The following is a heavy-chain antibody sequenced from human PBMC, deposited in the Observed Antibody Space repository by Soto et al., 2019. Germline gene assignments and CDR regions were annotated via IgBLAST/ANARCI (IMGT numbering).Heavy chain of an antibody. Sequence: QVQLQESGPGLVKPSETLSLTCTVSGASISRDHWNWIRQPPGKGLEWIGEYSGTSNYNPSLRSRVTISVDTSNNQVSLKLSSVTAAAPAVYYCATYTAGGGGRGYWGQGTLVTVSS. J-gene: IGHJ4*02. CDR3: ATYTAGGGGRGY. V-gene: IGHV4-59*08. D-gene: IGHD3-16*01. CDR1: GASISRDH. CDR2: YSGTS.